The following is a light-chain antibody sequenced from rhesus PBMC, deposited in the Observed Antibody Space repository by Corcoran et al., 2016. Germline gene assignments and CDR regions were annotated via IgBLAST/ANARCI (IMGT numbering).Light chain of an antibody. J-gene: IGKJ2*01. CDR3: QQYYGTPYT. CDR2: KTS. V-gene: IGKV1-74*01. Sequence: DIQMTQSPSSLSASVGDRVTITCRASENVNNYLNWYQQKPGKAPKLLNSKTSTFQSGVPSRFSGSGSGTDYTFTILGLQSEDVATYYCQQYYGTPYTFGQGTKVEIK. CDR1: ENVNNY.